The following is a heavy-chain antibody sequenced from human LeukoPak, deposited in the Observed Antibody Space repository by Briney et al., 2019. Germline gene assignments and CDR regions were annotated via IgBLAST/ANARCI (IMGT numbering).Heavy chain of an antibody. J-gene: IGHJ4*02. CDR1: SGSISSSGYY. Sequence: PSETLSLTCTVSSGSISSSGYYWSWIRQHPGKGLEWIGYIYYSGSTYYNPSLKSRVTISVDTSKNQFSLKLSSVTAADTAVYYCARSQGDKHYGDYHSLDYWGQGTLVTVSS. CDR2: IYYSGST. V-gene: IGHV4-31*03. D-gene: IGHD4-17*01. CDR3: ARSQGDKHYGDYHSLDY.